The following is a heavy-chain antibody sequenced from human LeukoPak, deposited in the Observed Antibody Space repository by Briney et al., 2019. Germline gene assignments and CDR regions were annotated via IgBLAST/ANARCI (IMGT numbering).Heavy chain of an antibody. J-gene: IGHJ4*02. CDR2: IWYGGSNK. CDR1: GFTFSSYG. Sequence: GGSLRLSCAASGFTFSSYGMPWVRQAPGKGLEWVAVIWYGGSNKYYADSVKGRFTISRDNSKNTLYLQMNSLRAEDTAVYYCARGEGYLSEFDYWGQGTLVTVSS. V-gene: IGHV3-33*08. CDR3: ARGEGYLSEFDY. D-gene: IGHD3-16*01.